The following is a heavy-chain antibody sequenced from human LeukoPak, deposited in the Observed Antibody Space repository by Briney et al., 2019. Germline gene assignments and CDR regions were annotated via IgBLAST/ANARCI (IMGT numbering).Heavy chain of an antibody. CDR2: INHNGEMI. CDR1: GFTFSNYV. Sequence: PGGSLRLSCAASGFTFSNYVMSWVRQAPGKGLEWVSYINHNGEMIFYPDFVKGRFTISRDKAKNSLYLQMNSLRDEDTAVYYCARDNDWAFHYWGQGTLVTVSS. D-gene: IGHD3-9*01. J-gene: IGHJ4*02. CDR3: ARDNDWAFHY. V-gene: IGHV3-48*02.